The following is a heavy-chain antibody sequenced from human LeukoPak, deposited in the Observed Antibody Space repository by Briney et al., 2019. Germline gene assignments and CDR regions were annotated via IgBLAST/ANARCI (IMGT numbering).Heavy chain of an antibody. CDR2: ISTSSNYI. D-gene: IGHD6-6*01. Sequence: PGGSLRLSCAASGFTFSSYSMNWVRQAPGKGLEWVSFISTSSNYIYYADSVKGRFTISRDNAKNSLYLQMNSLRAEDTAVYYCARKLYSSSSRWFDPWGQGTLVTVSS. CDR3: ARKLYSSSSRWFDP. V-gene: IGHV3-21*01. CDR1: GFTFSSYS. J-gene: IGHJ5*02.